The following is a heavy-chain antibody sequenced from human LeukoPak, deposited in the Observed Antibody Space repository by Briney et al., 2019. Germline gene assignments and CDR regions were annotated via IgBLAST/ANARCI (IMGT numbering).Heavy chain of an antibody. CDR3: AYTLVLMHMGPFGV. D-gene: IGHD3-16*01. Sequence: SGPTLVNPTQTLTLTCTFSGFSLSTSGVGVGWIRQPPGKALEWLAVIFWGDDKRYSPSQKDRLTITKDTSKNQVVLTLTNLDPVDTATYYCAYTLVLMHMGPFGVWGQGTMVTVSS. CDR2: IFWGDDK. CDR1: GFSLSTSGVG. J-gene: IGHJ3*01. V-gene: IGHV2-5*02.